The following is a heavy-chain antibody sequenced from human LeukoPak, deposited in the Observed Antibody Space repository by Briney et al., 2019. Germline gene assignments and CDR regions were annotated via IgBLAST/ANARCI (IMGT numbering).Heavy chain of an antibody. CDR2: ISSSSSTI. CDR3: ASEGSSGWFDP. D-gene: IGHD6-19*01. J-gene: IGHJ5*02. CDR1: GFTFSSYS. V-gene: IGHV3-48*01. Sequence: GALRLSCAASGFTFSSYSMNWVRQAPGKGLEWVSYISSSSSTIYYADSVKGRFTISRDNAKNSLYLQMNSLRAEDTAVYYCASEGSSGWFDPWGQGTLVTVSS.